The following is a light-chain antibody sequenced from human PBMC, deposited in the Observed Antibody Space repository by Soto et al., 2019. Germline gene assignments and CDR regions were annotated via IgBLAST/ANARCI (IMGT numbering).Light chain of an antibody. CDR2: EVT. Sequence: QSVLTQPASVSGSPGQSITISCTGTSSDVGGYNYVCWYQQHPGKASKLMIYEVTNRPSGVSNRFSGSKSGNTASLTISGLQAEDEADYYCSSYTSSSNVDVIFGGGTKLTVL. CDR1: SSDVGGYNY. CDR3: SSYTSSSNVDVI. V-gene: IGLV2-14*01. J-gene: IGLJ2*01.